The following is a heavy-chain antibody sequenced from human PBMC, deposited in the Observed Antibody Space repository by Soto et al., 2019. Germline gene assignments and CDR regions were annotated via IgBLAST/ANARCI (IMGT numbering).Heavy chain of an antibody. Sequence: GGSLRLSCAASGFTVSSNYMSWVRQAPGKGLEWVSVIYSGGSTYYADSVKGRFTISRDNSKNTLYLQMNSLRAEDTAVYYCARGRYNWNDAWFDPWGQGTLVTVSS. D-gene: IGHD1-20*01. CDR2: IYSGGST. CDR3: ARGRYNWNDAWFDP. CDR1: GFTVSSNY. V-gene: IGHV3-53*05. J-gene: IGHJ5*02.